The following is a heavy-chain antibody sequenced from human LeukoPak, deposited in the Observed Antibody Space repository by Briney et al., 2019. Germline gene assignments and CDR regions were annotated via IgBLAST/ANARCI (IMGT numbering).Heavy chain of an antibody. CDR3: AKDSAKKYADY. J-gene: IGHJ4*02. Sequence: GGSLRLSCAASGFTFSSYAMSWVRQAPGKGLEWVSGISGSDGSTNYADSVTGRFTISRENSKNTLYLQMNSLRAEDTAVYYCAKDSAKKYADYWGQGTLVTVSS. D-gene: IGHD2-2*01. CDR2: ISGSDGST. V-gene: IGHV3-23*01. CDR1: GFTFSSYA.